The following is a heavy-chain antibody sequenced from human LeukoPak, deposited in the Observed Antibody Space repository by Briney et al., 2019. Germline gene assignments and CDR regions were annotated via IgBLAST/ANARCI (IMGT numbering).Heavy chain of an antibody. D-gene: IGHD3-22*01. J-gene: IGHJ3*02. Sequence: ASVKVSCKASGYTFTSYYMHWVRQAPGQGLEWMGRINPNSGGTNYAQKFQGRVTMTRDTSISTVYMELSGVRTDDTAVYYCARDVYYYDSTGAFDMWGQGTMVTVSS. V-gene: IGHV1-2*06. CDR1: GYTFTSYY. CDR3: ARDVYYYDSTGAFDM. CDR2: INPNSGGT.